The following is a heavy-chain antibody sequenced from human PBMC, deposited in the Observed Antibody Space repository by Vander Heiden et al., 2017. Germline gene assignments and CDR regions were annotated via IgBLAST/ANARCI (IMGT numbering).Heavy chain of an antibody. D-gene: IGHD1-20*01. V-gene: IGHV4-34*01. J-gene: IGHJ4*02. CDR3: ARGSITGTTYPFDY. Sequence: QVQLQQWGAGLLKPSETLSLTCPVYGGSCSGSYLRWIRQPPGKGLEWIGEINHSGSTNYNPSLKSRVTISVDTSKNQFSLKLSSVTAADTAVYYCARGSITGTTYPFDYWGQGTLVTVSS. CDR2: INHSGST. CDR1: GGSCSGSY.